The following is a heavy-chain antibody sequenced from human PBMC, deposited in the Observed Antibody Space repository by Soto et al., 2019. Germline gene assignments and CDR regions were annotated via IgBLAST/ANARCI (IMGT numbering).Heavy chain of an antibody. CDR3: AREDYSSNTRHY. CDR1: GGSISSGDYY. CDR2: IYYSGST. V-gene: IGHV4-30-4*01. D-gene: IGHD4-4*01. J-gene: IGHJ4*02. Sequence: LSLTCTVSGGSISSGDYYWSWIRQPPGKGLEWIGYIYYSGSTYYNPSLKSRVTISVDTSKNQFSLKLSSVTAADTAVYYCAREDYSSNTRHYWGQGTLVTVSS.